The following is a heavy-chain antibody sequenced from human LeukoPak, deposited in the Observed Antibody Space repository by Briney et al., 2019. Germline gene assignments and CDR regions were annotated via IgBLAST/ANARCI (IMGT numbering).Heavy chain of an antibody. CDR2: ISSSSSTI. Sequence: GGSLRLSCAASGFTFSSYSMNWVRQAPGKGLEWVSYISSSSSTIYYADSVKGRFTISRDNAKNSLYLQMNSLRAEDTAVYYCARVRGVVVVAATKDHTDAFDIWGQGTMVTVSS. CDR1: GFTFSSYS. J-gene: IGHJ3*02. D-gene: IGHD2-15*01. CDR3: ARVRGVVVVAATKDHTDAFDI. V-gene: IGHV3-48*04.